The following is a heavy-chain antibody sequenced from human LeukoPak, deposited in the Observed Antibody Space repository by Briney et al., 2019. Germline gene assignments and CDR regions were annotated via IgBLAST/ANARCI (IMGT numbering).Heavy chain of an antibody. CDR3: ARGRENWGRYFDY. CDR2: IYYSGST. CDR1: GGSISSYY. D-gene: IGHD7-27*01. V-gene: IGHV4-59*01. Sequence: SENLSLTCTVSGGSISSYYWSWIRQPPGKGLEWIGYIYYSGSTNYNPSLKSRVTISVDTSMNQFSLKLSSVTAADTAVYYCARGRENWGRYFDYWGQGTLVTVSS. J-gene: IGHJ4*02.